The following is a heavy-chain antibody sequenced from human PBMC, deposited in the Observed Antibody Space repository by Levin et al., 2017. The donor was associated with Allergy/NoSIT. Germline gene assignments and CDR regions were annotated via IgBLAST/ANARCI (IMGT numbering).Heavy chain of an antibody. V-gene: IGHV3-23*01. CDR3: AKVRGSTWGHGFDS. CDR1: GFTFSSYA. D-gene: IGHD6-13*01. Sequence: QTGGSLRLSCAASGFTFSSYAMSWVRQAPGKGLEWVSSISGSGDSTYYTDSVKGRFTFSRDNSKNTLYLQVNSLRAEDTAVYYCAKVRGSTWGHGFDSWGQGTLVTVSS. J-gene: IGHJ4*02. CDR2: ISGSGDST.